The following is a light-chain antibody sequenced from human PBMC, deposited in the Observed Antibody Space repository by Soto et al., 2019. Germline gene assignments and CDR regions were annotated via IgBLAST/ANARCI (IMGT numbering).Light chain of an antibody. Sequence: QSVLTQPASVSGSPGQSITISCTGTSSDVGSYNLVSWYQQHPGKAPKLTIYEGSQRPSGVSNRFSGSKSGTTASLTISGLQAEDEADYYCCSYAGSSTLVFGGGTKVTVL. CDR1: SSDVGSYNL. J-gene: IGLJ2*01. CDR2: EGS. V-gene: IGLV2-23*01. CDR3: CSYAGSSTLV.